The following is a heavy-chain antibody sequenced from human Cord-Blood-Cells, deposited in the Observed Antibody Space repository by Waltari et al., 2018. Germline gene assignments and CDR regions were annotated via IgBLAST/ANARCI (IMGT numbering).Heavy chain of an antibody. D-gene: IGHD2-15*01. Sequence: QVQLQQWGAGLLKPSETLSLTCAVYGGSFSGYYWSWIRQPPGKGLEWIGEITHSGSTNYNPSLKSRVTISVDTSKNQFSLKLSSVTAADTAVYYCARAWTVVTAFDIWGQGTMVTVSS. J-gene: IGHJ3*02. V-gene: IGHV4-34*01. CDR1: GGSFSGYY. CDR2: ITHSGST. CDR3: ARAWTVVTAFDI.